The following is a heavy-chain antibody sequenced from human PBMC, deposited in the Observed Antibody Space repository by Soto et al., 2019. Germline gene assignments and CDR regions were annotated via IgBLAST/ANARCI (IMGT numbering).Heavy chain of an antibody. D-gene: IGHD6-19*01. Sequence: GSLRLSCAASGFPFSSYGMNWVRQAPGKGLEWVSAISGSDGTTHYADSVRGRFTISRDNSNNTVFLQMNSLRVEDTGLYYCAKEVEFHSGSDSARHYYDPWRQGALVTVSS. CDR2: ISGSDGTT. CDR1: GFPFSSYG. J-gene: IGHJ5*02. V-gene: IGHV3-23*01. CDR3: AKEVEFHSGSDSARHYYDP.